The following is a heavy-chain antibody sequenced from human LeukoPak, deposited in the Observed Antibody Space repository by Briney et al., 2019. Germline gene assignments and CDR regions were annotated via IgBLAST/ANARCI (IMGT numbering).Heavy chain of an antibody. Sequence: SETLSLTCTVSGGSISSSSYYWGWIRQPPGKGLEWIGSIYYSGSTYYNPSLKSRVTISVDTSKNQFSLKLSSVTAADTAVYYCARDPLAVAGDYWGQGTLVTVSS. CDR3: ARDPLAVAGDY. CDR1: GGSISSSSYY. CDR2: IYYSGST. V-gene: IGHV4-39*07. J-gene: IGHJ4*02. D-gene: IGHD6-19*01.